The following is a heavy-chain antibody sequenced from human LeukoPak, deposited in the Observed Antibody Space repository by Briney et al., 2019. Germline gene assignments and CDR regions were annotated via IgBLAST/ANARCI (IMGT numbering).Heavy chain of an antibody. J-gene: IGHJ4*02. V-gene: IGHV4-4*02. D-gene: IGHD3-9*01. CDR3: ARDYDILTGPTLPFDY. CDR2: IFHRGST. Sequence: SETLSLTCTVSGGSMSSFTWWSWVRQPPGKGLEWIGEIFHRGSTNYNSSLKSRVTISVDNSKNQFSLKLTSVTAADTAVYYCARDYDILTGPTLPFDYWGQGTLVTVSS. CDR1: GGSMSSFTW.